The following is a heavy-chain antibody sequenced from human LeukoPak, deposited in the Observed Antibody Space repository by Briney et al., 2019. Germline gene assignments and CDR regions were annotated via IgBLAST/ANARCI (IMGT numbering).Heavy chain of an antibody. V-gene: IGHV1-18*01. J-gene: IGHJ4*02. Sequence: ASVNVSCKSSGYTFTSYGISWVRPAPGQGLAWMGWISAYNGNTNYAQKLQGRVTMTTDTSTSTAYMELRSLRSDDTAVYYCARVWYSYGSFDYWGQGTLVTVSS. CDR2: ISAYNGNT. D-gene: IGHD5-18*01. CDR1: GYTFTSYG. CDR3: ARVWYSYGSFDY.